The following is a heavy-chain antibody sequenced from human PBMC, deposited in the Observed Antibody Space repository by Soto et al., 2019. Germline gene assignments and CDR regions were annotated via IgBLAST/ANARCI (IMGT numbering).Heavy chain of an antibody. D-gene: IGHD2-15*01. CDR3: ATRHLPYCSGGTCNPFDF. V-gene: IGHV3-23*01. J-gene: IGHJ4*02. Sequence: RGSLRLSCAASGFTFSTYAMNWVRQAPGKGLEWVSTISVSGDSTYYADSVKGRFAISRDNSKNTLYLQMNSLRAEDTAMYYCATRHLPYCSGGTCNPFDFWGQGALVTVSS. CDR1: GFTFSTYA. CDR2: ISVSGDST.